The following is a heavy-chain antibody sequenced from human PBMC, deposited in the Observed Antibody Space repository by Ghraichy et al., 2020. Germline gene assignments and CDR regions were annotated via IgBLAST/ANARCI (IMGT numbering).Heavy chain of an antibody. V-gene: IGHV3-48*01. J-gene: IGHJ4*02. D-gene: IGHD5-12*01. CDR1: GFTFSSYS. Sequence: GGSLRLSCAASGFTFSSYSMNWVRQAPGKGLEWVSYISSSSSTIYYADSVKGRFTITRDNAKNSLYLQMNSLRAEDTAVYYCARPSRFSGLYGEPYYFDYWGQGTLVTVSS. CDR2: ISSSSSTI. CDR3: ARPSRFSGLYGEPYYFDY.